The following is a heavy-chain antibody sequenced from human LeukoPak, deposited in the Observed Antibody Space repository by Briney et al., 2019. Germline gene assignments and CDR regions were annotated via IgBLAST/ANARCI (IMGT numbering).Heavy chain of an antibody. D-gene: IGHD3-9*01. V-gene: IGHV3-21*01. CDR1: GFTFSSYS. CDR3: ARDYDILTGSVYYYYYMDV. Sequence: GGSLRLSCAASGFTFSSYSMNWVRQAPGKGLEWVSSISSSSSYIYYADSVKGRFTISRDNAKNSLYLQMNSLRAEDTAVYYCARDYDILTGSVYYYYYMDVWGKGTTVTVSS. CDR2: ISSSSSYI. J-gene: IGHJ6*03.